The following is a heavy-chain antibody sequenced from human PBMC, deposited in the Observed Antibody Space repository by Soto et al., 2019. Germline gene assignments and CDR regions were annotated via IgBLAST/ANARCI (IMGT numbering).Heavy chain of an antibody. D-gene: IGHD3-10*01. CDR1: GYTFTSYA. V-gene: IGHV1-3*01. CDR3: ARDYYGSGILGY. Sequence: QVQLVQSGAEVKKPGASVKVSCKASGYTFTSYAMHWERQAPGQRLEWMGWINAGNGNTKYSQKFQGRVTITRDTSASTAYMELSSLRSEDTAVYYCARDYYGSGILGYWGQGTLVTVSS. CDR2: INAGNGNT. J-gene: IGHJ4*02.